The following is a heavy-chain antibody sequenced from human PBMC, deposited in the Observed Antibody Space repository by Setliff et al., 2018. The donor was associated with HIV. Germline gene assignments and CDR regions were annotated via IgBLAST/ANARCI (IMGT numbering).Heavy chain of an antibody. Sequence: GGSLRLSCAASGFTFNSYWMHWVRRAPGKGLMWVSHINNDETITKYADSVKGRFTISRDNAKNTVYLQMNSLRPEDTAVYYCATLWMRGGYFDTWGQGTLVTVSS. D-gene: IGHD2-15*01. CDR1: GFTFNSYW. CDR2: INNDETIT. CDR3: ATLWMRGGYFDT. V-gene: IGHV3-74*01. J-gene: IGHJ4*02.